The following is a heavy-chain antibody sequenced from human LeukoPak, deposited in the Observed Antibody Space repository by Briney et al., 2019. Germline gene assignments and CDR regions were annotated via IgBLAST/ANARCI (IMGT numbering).Heavy chain of an antibody. CDR3: ARDPSGYYGSGSRSPKYFDL. CDR2: ISSSGSTI. J-gene: IGHJ2*01. CDR1: GFIFSSYS. D-gene: IGHD3-10*01. Sequence: PGGSLRLSCAASGFIFSSYSMNWVRQAPGKGLEWVSYISSSGSTIYYADSVKGRFTISRDNAKNSLYLQMNSLRAEGTAVYYCARDPSGYYGSGSRSPKYFDLWGRGTLVTVSS. V-gene: IGHV3-48*04.